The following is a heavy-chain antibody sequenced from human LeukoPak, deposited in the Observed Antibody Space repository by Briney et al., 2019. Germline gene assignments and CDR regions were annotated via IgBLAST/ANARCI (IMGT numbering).Heavy chain of an antibody. Sequence: SETLSLTCTVSGGSSNSYYWGWIRQPPGKGLEWIGSIYYSGSTYYNPSLKSRVTISVDTSRNQFSLKLNSVTAADTAVYYCARSWRAAGQFDPWGQGTLVTVSS. CDR3: ARSWRAAGQFDP. J-gene: IGHJ5*02. D-gene: IGHD6-13*01. CDR2: IYYSGST. V-gene: IGHV4-39*07. CDR1: GGSSNSYY.